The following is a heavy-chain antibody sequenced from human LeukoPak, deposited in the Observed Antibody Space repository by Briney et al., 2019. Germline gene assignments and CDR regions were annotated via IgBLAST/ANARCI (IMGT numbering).Heavy chain of an antibody. J-gene: IGHJ4*02. CDR3: ASSDYYDSSGYYWDFDY. D-gene: IGHD3-22*01. CDR2: INHSGST. CDR1: GGSFSGYY. V-gene: IGHV4-34*01. Sequence: PSETLSLTCAVYGGSFSGYYWSWIRQPPGKGLEWIGEINHSGSTNYNPSLKSRVTISVDTSKNQFSLKLSSVTAADTAVYYCASSDYYDSSGYYWDFDYWGQGTLVTVSS.